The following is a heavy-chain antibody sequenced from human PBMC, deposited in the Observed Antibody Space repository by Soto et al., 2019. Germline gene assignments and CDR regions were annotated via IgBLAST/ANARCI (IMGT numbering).Heavy chain of an antibody. J-gene: IGHJ4*02. Sequence: GGSLRLSCAASGLTFSSYAMSWVRQAPGKGLEWVSAISGSGGSTYYADSVKGRFTISRDNSKNTLYLPMNSLRDEDTAVYYCSKSTQESSGYYQLYYFDYGGQGTLVTVSS. CDR3: SKSTQESSGYYQLYYFDY. V-gene: IGHV3-23*01. CDR1: GLTFSSYA. CDR2: ISGSGGST. D-gene: IGHD3-22*01.